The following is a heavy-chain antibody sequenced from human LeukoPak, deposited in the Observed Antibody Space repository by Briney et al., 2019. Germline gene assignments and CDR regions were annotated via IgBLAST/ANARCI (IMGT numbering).Heavy chain of an antibody. CDR1: GFTFSSYG. Sequence: QSGGSLRLSCAASGFTFSSYGMHWVRQAPGKGLEWVAVIWYDGSNKYYADSVKGRFTTSTDNSKNTLYLQMNSLRAEDTAVYYCARDEPPTMVRGSSNPPFDYWGQGTLVTVSS. J-gene: IGHJ4*02. V-gene: IGHV3-33*01. CDR3: ARDEPPTMVRGSSNPPFDY. D-gene: IGHD3-10*01. CDR2: IWYDGSNK.